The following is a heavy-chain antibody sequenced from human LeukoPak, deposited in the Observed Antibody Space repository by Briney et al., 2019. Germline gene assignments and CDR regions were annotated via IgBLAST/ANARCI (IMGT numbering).Heavy chain of an antibody. V-gene: IGHV1-18*01. J-gene: IGHJ2*01. CDR1: GYTFTSYG. Sequence: ASVKVSCKASGYTFTSYGISWVRQAPGQGLEWMGWISAYNGNTNYAQKFQGRVTITADESTSTAYMELSSLRSEDTAVYYCARGRVLWYFDLWGRGTLVTVSS. CDR2: ISAYNGNT. CDR3: ARGRVLWYFDL.